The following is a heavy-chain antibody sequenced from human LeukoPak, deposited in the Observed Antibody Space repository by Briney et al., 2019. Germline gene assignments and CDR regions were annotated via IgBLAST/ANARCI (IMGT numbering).Heavy chain of an antibody. CDR1: GFTFSSYA. Sequence: GGSLRLSCAASGFTFSSYAMSWVRQAPGKGLEWVSAISGSGVSTYYADSVKGRFTISRDNAKNTVYLQMNSLRAEDTAVYYCARPDDFWSGYAFDYWGQGTLVTVSS. CDR3: ARPDDFWSGYAFDY. J-gene: IGHJ4*02. V-gene: IGHV3-23*01. D-gene: IGHD3-3*01. CDR2: ISGSGVST.